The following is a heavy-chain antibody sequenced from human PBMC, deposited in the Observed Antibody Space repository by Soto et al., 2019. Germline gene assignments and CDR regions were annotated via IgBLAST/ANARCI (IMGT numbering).Heavy chain of an antibody. Sequence: SETLSLTCTVSGGSISSYYWSWIRQPPGKGLEWIGYIYYSGSTNYNPSLKSRVTISVDTSKNQLSLKLSSVTAADTAVYYCARRYGYYIVFWCQGILVTGSS. CDR3: ARRYGYYIVF. CDR2: IYYSGST. CDR1: GGSISSYY. J-gene: IGHJ4*02. V-gene: IGHV4-59*08. D-gene: IGHD2-8*01.